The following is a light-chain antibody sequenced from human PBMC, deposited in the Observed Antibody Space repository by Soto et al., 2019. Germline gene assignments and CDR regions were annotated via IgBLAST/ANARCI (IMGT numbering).Light chain of an antibody. V-gene: IGKV1-5*03. CDR3: QQYNSYWT. Sequence: DIQMTQSPSTLSASVGDRVTITCRASQSISTWLAWYQQKPGKAPKLLIYKASSLESGVPSRFSGSGSGTEFTLTISRLQPDDFATSYCQQYNSYWTFGQGTKVEIK. CDR1: QSISTW. CDR2: KAS. J-gene: IGKJ1*01.